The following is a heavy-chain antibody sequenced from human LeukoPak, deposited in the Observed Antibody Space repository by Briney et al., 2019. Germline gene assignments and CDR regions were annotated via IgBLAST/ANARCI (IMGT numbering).Heavy chain of an antibody. Sequence: SGGSLRLSCAASGFTFSSYSMNWVRQAPGRGLEWVSYISGSSRPIYYADSMKGRFTISRDNAKNSLYLQMNSLRAEDTAVYYCARDYSYGFLNWGQGTLVTVSS. V-gene: IGHV3-48*01. CDR3: ARDYSYGFLN. D-gene: IGHD5-18*01. CDR2: ISGSSRPI. J-gene: IGHJ4*02. CDR1: GFTFSSYS.